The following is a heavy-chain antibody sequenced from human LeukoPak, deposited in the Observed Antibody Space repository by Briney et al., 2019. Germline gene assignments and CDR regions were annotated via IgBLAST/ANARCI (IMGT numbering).Heavy chain of an antibody. CDR2: ISGSGGST. V-gene: IGHV3-23*01. CDR1: GFTFSSYA. J-gene: IGHJ4*02. D-gene: IGHD1-26*01. Sequence: GGSLRLSCAASGFTFSSYAMSWVRQAPGKGLEWVSAISGSGGSTYYADSVKGRFTISRDNSRNMAYLQMNSLRVDDTAVYYCATPAYRDRGGFEFWGQGTLVTVSS. CDR3: ATPAYRDRGGFEF.